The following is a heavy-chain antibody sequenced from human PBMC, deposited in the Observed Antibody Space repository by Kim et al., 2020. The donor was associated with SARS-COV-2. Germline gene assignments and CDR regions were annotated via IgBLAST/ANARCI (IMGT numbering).Heavy chain of an antibody. J-gene: IGHJ6*02. V-gene: IGHV3-33*05. Sequence: GGSLRLSCAASGFTFSSYGMHWVRQAPGKGLEWVAVISYDGSNKYYADSVKGRFTISRDNSKNTLYPQMNSLRAEDTAVYYCARDGTYYYGSGSPDVDGMDVWGQGTTVTVSS. CDR3: ARDGTYYYGSGSPDVDGMDV. CDR2: ISYDGSNK. CDR1: GFTFSSYG. D-gene: IGHD3-10*01.